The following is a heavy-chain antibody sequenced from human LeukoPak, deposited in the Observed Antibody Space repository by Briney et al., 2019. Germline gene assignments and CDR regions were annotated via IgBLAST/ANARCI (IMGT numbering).Heavy chain of an antibody. CDR3: AKVDPPMIEGARGDALHV. V-gene: IGHV1-18*01. D-gene: IGHD1-26*01. CDR2: TSPYDETP. CDR1: GYSFSTFG. Sequence: GASVKVSCKTSGYSFSTFGITWVRQAPGKGLQWLGWTSPYDETPTYAQEFQGRVTMTTDTSTTTAYMELRSLTSDDTAMYYCAKVDPPMIEGARGDALHVWGQGTKVIVSS. J-gene: IGHJ3*01.